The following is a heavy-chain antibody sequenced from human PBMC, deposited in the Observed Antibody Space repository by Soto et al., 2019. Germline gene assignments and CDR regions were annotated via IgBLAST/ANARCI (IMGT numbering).Heavy chain of an antibody. D-gene: IGHD3-16*02. CDR1: GLSFSIYA. CDR2: ISGSGENT. J-gene: IGHJ4*02. Sequence: EVQLLDSGGGLVQPGGSLRLSCAASGLSFSIYAMSWFRQAPGQGLEWVSGISGSGENTYYADSVKGRFTISRDNSKNTLYLQMNNLRVEYKAVYYCAYGGEWSFNFEYWGQGTMVTVFS. V-gene: IGHV3-23*01. CDR3: AYGGEWSFNFEY.